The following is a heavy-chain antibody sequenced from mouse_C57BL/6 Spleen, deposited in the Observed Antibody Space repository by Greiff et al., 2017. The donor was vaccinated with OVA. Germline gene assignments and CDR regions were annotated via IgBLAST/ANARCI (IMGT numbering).Heavy chain of an antibody. Sequence: VQLQQSGPELVKPGASVKISCKASGYAFSSSWMNWVKQRPGKGLEWIGRIYPGDGDTNYNGKFKGKATLTADKSSSTAYMQLSSLTSEDSAVYFCASYGNYDAYWGQGTLVTVSA. CDR2: IYPGDGDT. CDR1: GYAFSSSW. V-gene: IGHV1-82*01. CDR3: ASYGNYDAY. D-gene: IGHD2-1*01. J-gene: IGHJ3*01.